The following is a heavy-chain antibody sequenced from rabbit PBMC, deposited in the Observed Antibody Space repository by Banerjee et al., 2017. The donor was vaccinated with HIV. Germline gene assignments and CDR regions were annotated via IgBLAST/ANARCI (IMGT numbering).Heavy chain of an antibody. J-gene: IGHJ4*01. Sequence: QSLEESGGGLVQPGGSLKLSCKASGFDVNPYYMSWVRQAPGKGLEWIGYIDPVFGGTYYTTWVNGRFTISSDNAQNTLYLQLTSLTAADTATYFCASLPCDTTGGEFIEGVLPHYFNLWGQGTLVTVS. D-gene: IGHD7-1*01. CDR2: IDPVFGGT. V-gene: IGHV1S7*01. CDR3: ASLPCDTTGGEFIEGVLPHYFNL. CDR1: GFDVNPYY.